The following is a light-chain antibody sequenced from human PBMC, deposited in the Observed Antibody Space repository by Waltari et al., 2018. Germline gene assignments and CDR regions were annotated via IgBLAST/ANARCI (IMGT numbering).Light chain of an antibody. CDR2: EVT. CDR3: ASYAGSSTLV. V-gene: IGLV2-23*02. J-gene: IGLJ3*02. CDR1: SSDVGSYNL. Sequence: QSALTQPASVPGSPGQSIIISCTGTSSDVGSYNLVSWYQHHPGKAPNLMIYEVTKRPSGGSNRFSGSKSCNTASLTISGLQTEDEADYYCASYAGSSTLVFGGGTKVTVL.